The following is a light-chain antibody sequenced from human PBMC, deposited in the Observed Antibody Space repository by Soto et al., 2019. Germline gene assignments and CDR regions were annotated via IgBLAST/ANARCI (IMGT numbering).Light chain of an antibody. V-gene: IGKV4-1*01. CDR1: LRVLYSSNNKTY. J-gene: IGKJ4*01. CDR3: QQYYSTPPT. CDR2: WAS. Sequence: IVITQAPDSLSLSLGGRSTINCKSSLRVLYSSNNKTYLAWYQQQPGQPPKLLIYWASTRESGVPDRFSGSGSGTDFTLTISSLQAEDVAVYYCQQYYSTPPTFGGGTKVDIK.